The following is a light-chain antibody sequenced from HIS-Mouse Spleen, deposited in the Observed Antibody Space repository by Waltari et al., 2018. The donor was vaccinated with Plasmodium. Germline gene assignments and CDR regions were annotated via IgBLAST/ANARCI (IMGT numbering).Light chain of an antibody. Sequence: SYELTQPPSPSVSQGQTARLTFPGDALPKNYAYWYQQKSGQAPVLVIYEDSKRPSGIPERFSGSSSGTMATLTISGAQVEDEADYYCYSTDSSGNHRVFGGGTKLTVL. CDR1: ALPKNY. J-gene: IGLJ3*02. CDR2: EDS. CDR3: YSTDSSGNHRV. V-gene: IGLV3-10*01.